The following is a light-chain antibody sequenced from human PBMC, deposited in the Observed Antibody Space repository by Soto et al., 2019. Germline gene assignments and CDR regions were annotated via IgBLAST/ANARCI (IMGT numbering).Light chain of an antibody. CDR3: ETWDSNILI. Sequence: QSVLTQSSSASASLGSSVKLTCTLSSGHSSYIIAWHQQQPGKAPRYLMKLEGXXXXXXXXXXXXXXSGSSSGADRYLTXXXXQFXXXXXYYCETWDSNILIFGGGTKLTVL. CDR2: LEGXXXX. V-gene: IGLV4-60*02. J-gene: IGLJ2*01. CDR1: SGHSSYI.